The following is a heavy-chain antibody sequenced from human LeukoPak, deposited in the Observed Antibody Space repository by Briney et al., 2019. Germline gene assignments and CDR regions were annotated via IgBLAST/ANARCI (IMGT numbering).Heavy chain of an antibody. CDR2: IYYSGST. D-gene: IGHD2-15*01. Sequence: SETLSLTCTVSGGSISSYYWSWIRQPPGKGLEWIGYIYYSGSTNYNPSLKSRVTISVDTSKNQFSLKLSSVTAADTAVYYCASQVVVAGTQYFDYWGQGTLVTVSS. J-gene: IGHJ4*02. CDR3: ASQVVVAGTQYFDY. V-gene: IGHV4-59*08. CDR1: GGSISSYY.